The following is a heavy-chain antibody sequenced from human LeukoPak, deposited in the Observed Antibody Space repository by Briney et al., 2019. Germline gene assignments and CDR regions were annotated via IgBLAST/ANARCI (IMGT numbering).Heavy chain of an antibody. CDR2: IYYSGST. J-gene: IGHJ6*03. D-gene: IGHD4-11*01. Sequence: SETLSLTCTVSGASISSSPFYWGWIRQAPGKGLEWIGSIYYSGSTYYNPSLKSRVTISVDTSKNQFSLKLSSVTAADTAVYYCARGHSIEPYYYYYYMDVWGKGTTVTVSS. CDR1: GASISSSPFY. CDR3: ARGHSIEPYYYYYYMDV. V-gene: IGHV4-39*07.